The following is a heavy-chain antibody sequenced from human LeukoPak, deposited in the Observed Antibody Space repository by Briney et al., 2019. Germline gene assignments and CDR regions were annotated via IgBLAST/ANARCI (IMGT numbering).Heavy chain of an antibody. D-gene: IGHD6-13*01. CDR1: GGSISSYY. Sequence: SETLSLTCTVSGGSISSYYWSWIRQTPGKGLEWIGYIYYSGSTNYNPSLKSRVTISVDTSKNQFSLKLSSVTAADTAVYYCARSSWRDAFDIWGQGTMVTVSS. J-gene: IGHJ3*02. V-gene: IGHV4-59*01. CDR3: ARSSWRDAFDI. CDR2: IYYSGST.